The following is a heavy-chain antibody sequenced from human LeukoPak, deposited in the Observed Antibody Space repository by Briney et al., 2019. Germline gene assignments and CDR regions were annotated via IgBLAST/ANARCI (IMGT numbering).Heavy chain of an antibody. CDR3: TTQILGATNGDFDY. CDR1: GFTFSNAW. CDR2: IKSKTDGGTT. J-gene: IGHJ4*02. Sequence: GSLRLSCAASGFTFSNAWMTWVRQAPGKGLEWVGRIKSKTDGGTTDYAAPVKDRFTISRDDSKNTLYLQMNSLKTEDTAVYYCTTQILGATNGDFDYWGQGTLVTVSS. D-gene: IGHD1-26*01. V-gene: IGHV3-15*01.